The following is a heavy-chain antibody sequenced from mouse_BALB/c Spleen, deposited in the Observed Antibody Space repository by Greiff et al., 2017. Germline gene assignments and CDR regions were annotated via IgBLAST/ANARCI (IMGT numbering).Heavy chain of an antibody. CDR1: GYTFSSYW. D-gene: IGHD1-1*01. Sequence: QVQLKESGAELMKPGASVKISCKATGYTFSSYWIEWVKQRPGHGLEWIGEILPGSGSTNYNEKFKGKATFTAETSSNTAYMQLSSLTSEDSAVFYCSRSHYGSSYWFAYWGQGTLVTVSA. CDR2: ILPGSGST. CDR3: SRSHYGSSYWFAY. V-gene: IGHV1-9*01. J-gene: IGHJ3*01.